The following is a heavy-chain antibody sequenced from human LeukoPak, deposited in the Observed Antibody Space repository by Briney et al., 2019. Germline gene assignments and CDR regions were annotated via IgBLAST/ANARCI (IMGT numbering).Heavy chain of an antibody. V-gene: IGHV4-61*05. CDR2: IYYSGST. CDR3: ARSLIAAAGRYYFDY. CDR1: GGSISISSYY. J-gene: IGHJ4*02. Sequence: SETLSLTCTVSGGSISISSYYWSWIRQPPGKGLEWIGYIYYSGSTNYNPSLKSRVTISVDTSKNQFSLKLSSVTAADTAVYYCARSLIAAAGRYYFDYWGQGTLVTVSS. D-gene: IGHD6-13*01.